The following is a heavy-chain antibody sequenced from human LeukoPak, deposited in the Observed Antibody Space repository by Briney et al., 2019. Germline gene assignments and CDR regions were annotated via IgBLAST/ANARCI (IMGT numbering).Heavy chain of an antibody. Sequence: SETLSLTCTVSGGSISSSSYYWGWIRQPPGKGLEWIGSIYYSGSTYYNPSLKSRVTISVDTSKNQFSLKLSSVTAADTAVYYCARGDKWELLYWGQGTLVTVSS. V-gene: IGHV4-39*07. J-gene: IGHJ4*02. CDR2: IYYSGST. CDR1: GGSISSSSYY. D-gene: IGHD1-26*01. CDR3: ARGDKWELLY.